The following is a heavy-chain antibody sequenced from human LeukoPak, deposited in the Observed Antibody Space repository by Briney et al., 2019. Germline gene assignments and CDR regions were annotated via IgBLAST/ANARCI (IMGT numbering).Heavy chain of an antibody. CDR3: ARVGYYYGSGSYYMGYFDY. D-gene: IGHD3-10*01. Sequence: SETLSLTCTVSGGSISSSSYYWGWIRQPPGKGLEWIGNIYYSGSTYYNPSLKSRVTISVDTSKNQFSLKLSSVTAADTVVYYCARVGYYYGSGSYYMGYFDYWGQGNLVTVSS. V-gene: IGHV4-39*07. J-gene: IGHJ4*02. CDR2: IYYSGST. CDR1: GGSISSSSYY.